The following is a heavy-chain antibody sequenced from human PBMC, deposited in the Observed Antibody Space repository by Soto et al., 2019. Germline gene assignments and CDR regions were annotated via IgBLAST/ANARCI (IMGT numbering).Heavy chain of an antibody. D-gene: IGHD6-19*01. CDR3: AREPPPYTSGRSPFDY. Sequence: GSLRLSCAASGFTFSSYSMNWVRQAPGKGLEWVSYISTSSLTINYADSVKGRFTISRDNAKNSLYLQMNSLRGEDTAVYYCAREPPPYTSGRSPFDYWGQGTLVTVSS. CDR1: GFTFSSYS. V-gene: IGHV3-48*01. CDR2: ISTSSLTI. J-gene: IGHJ4*02.